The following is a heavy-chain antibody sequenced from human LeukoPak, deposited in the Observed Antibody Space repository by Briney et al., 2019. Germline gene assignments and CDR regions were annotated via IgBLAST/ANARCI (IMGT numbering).Heavy chain of an antibody. CDR2: FDPEDGET. V-gene: IGHV1-24*01. D-gene: IGHD6-19*01. Sequence: GASVKVSCKVSGYTLTELSMHWVRQAPGKGLEWMGGFDPEDGETIYAQKFQGGVTMTENTSTDTAYMELSSLRSEDTAVYYCATGRSQTPAGAWYYFDYWGQGTLVTVSS. CDR3: ATGRSQTPAGAWYYFDY. J-gene: IGHJ4*02. CDR1: GYTLTELS.